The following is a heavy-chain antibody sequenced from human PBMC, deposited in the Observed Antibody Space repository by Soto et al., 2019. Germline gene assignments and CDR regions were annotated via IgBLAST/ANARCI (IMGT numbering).Heavy chain of an antibody. Sequence: EVQLLESGGGLVQPGGSLRLSFAASGITISNYPMSWARQAPGKGLDWVSGIRGSGDRTYYADSAKGRFTISKDISKNSLSLQLDSLGVEDTAVYFCVKDDGGYPSTAPLWGQGTLVTVSS. D-gene: IGHD3-22*01. CDR2: IRGSGDRT. CDR3: VKDDGGYPSTAPL. V-gene: IGHV3-23*01. CDR1: GITISNYP. J-gene: IGHJ4*02.